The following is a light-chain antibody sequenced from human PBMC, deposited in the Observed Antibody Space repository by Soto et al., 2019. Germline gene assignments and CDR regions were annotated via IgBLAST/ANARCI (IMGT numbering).Light chain of an antibody. V-gene: IGKV2-28*01. CDR3: QQYYSFPPA. CDR1: QSLLHTNGHNY. J-gene: IGKJ1*01. Sequence: IVMTQSPLSLPVTLGESASISCRSSQSLLHTNGHNYLDWYLQKPGKAPKLLIHRASSLGTGVPSRFSGSGSGTDFTLTISCLQSEDFATYYCQQYYSFPPAFGQGTKVDIK. CDR2: RAS.